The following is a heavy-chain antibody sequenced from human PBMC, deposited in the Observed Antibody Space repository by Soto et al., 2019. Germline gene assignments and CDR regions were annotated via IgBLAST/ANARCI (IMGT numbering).Heavy chain of an antibody. CDR2: IYYSGST. CDR3: ARAAATMGRGNWFDP. CDR1: GGSISSGGYD. D-gene: IGHD6-25*01. Sequence: QVQLQASGPGLVKPSQTLSLTCTVSGGSISSGGYDWSWSRQHPGKGLEWIGYIYYSGSTYYNPSLESRVTISVDTSKNQFSLKVSSVTAADTAVYYCARAAATMGRGNWFDPWGQGTLVTVSS. V-gene: IGHV4-31*03. J-gene: IGHJ5*02.